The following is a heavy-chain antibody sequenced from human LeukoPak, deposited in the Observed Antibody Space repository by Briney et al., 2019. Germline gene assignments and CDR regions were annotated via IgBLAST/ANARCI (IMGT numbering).Heavy chain of an antibody. CDR2: IIPIFGTA. D-gene: IGHD2-2*01. V-gene: IGHV1-69*13. J-gene: IGHJ6*04. CDR1: GGTFSSYA. Sequence: ASVKVSCKASGGTFSSYANSWVRQAPGQGLEWMGGIIPIFGTANYAQKFQGRVTITADESTSTAYMELSSLRSEDTAVYYCARALGAPDQLLGTHYYGMDVWGKGTTVTVSS. CDR3: ARALGAPDQLLGTHYYGMDV.